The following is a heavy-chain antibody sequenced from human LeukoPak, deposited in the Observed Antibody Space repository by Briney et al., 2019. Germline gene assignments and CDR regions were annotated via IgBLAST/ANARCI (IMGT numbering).Heavy chain of an antibody. Sequence: SETLSLTCTVSGGSISSSSYYWGWIRQPPGKGLEWIGSIYYSGSTYYNPSLKSRVTISVDTSKNQFSLKLSSVTAADTAVYYCARRGLYDFWSTPGDYYYMDVWGKGTSVTVSS. V-gene: IGHV4-39*01. J-gene: IGHJ6*03. CDR1: GGSISSSSYY. CDR2: IYYSGST. D-gene: IGHD3-3*01. CDR3: ARRGLYDFWSTPGDYYYMDV.